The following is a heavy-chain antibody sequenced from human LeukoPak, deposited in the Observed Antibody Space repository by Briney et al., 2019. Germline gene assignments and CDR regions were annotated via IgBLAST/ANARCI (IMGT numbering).Heavy chain of an antibody. CDR2: INPNSGGP. V-gene: IGHV1-2*02. J-gene: IGHJ4*02. Sequence: ASVKVSCKASGYTFTAHYIHWVRQAPGQGFEWMGWINPNSGGPNYAQKFQGRVTMTRDTSISTAYMELSRLRSDDTAVYYCARGGRGYSYGYCLDYWGQGTLVTVSS. CDR1: GYTFTAHY. CDR3: ARGGRGYSYGYCLDY. D-gene: IGHD5-18*01.